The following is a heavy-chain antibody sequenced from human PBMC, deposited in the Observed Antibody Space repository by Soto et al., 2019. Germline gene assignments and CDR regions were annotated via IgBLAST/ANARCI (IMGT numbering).Heavy chain of an antibody. CDR1: GGTVSSYT. CDR2: IIPILGIA. Sequence: GASVKVSCKASGGTVSSYTISWVRKAPGKRLEWMGRIIPILGIANYAQKFQGRVPITADTSTHTAYMEVSSLRSEDTAVYYCATVFPLSRYDILTGRAFDIWGQGTMVTVSS. CDR3: ATVFPLSRYDILTGRAFDI. D-gene: IGHD3-9*01. V-gene: IGHV1-69*02. J-gene: IGHJ3*02.